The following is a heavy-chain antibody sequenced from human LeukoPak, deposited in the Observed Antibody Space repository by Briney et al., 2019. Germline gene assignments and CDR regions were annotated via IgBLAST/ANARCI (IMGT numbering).Heavy chain of an antibody. J-gene: IGHJ4*02. CDR1: GDSVSSNSAA. CDR2: TYYRSKWYN. D-gene: IGHD6-19*01. CDR3: AREEEGIAVVGFRRPFDY. V-gene: IGHV6-1*01. Sequence: SQTLSLTCAISGDSVSSNSAAWNWIRQSPSRGLEWLGRTYYRSKWYNDYAVSVKSRITINPDTSKNQFSLQLNSVTPEDTAVYYCAREEEGIAVVGFRRPFDYWGQGTLVTVSS.